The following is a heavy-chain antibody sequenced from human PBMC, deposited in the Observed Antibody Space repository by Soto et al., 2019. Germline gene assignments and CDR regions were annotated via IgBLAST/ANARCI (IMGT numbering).Heavy chain of an antibody. D-gene: IGHD3-22*01. Sequence: GGSLRLSCAASGVTFSSYAMSWVRQAPGKGLEWVSAISGSGGSTYYADSVKGRFTISRDNSNNTLYLQMNSLSAEDTAVYYCAIDPKLGDINMIVVVTPWGQGTLVTVSS. CDR1: GVTFSSYA. J-gene: IGHJ5*02. CDR2: ISGSGGST. V-gene: IGHV3-23*01. CDR3: AIDPKLGDINMIVVVTP.